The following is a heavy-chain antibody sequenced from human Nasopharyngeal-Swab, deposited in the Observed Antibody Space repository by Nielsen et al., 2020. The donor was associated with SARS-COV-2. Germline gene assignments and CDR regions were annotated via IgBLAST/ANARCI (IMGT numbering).Heavy chain of an antibody. D-gene: IGHD3-22*01. J-gene: IGHJ5*02. CDR2: IYYSGST. Sequence: GSLRLSRTVSGGSISSYYWSWIRQPPGKGLEWIGYIYYSGSTNYNPSLKSRVTISVDTSKNQFSLKLSSVTAADTAVYYCARVLNDYYDSSVWFDPWGQGTLVTVSS. CDR3: ARVLNDYYDSSVWFDP. V-gene: IGHV4-59*01. CDR1: GGSISSYY.